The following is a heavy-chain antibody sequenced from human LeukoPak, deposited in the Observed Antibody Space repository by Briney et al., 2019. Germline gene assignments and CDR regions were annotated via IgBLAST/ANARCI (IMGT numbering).Heavy chain of an antibody. V-gene: IGHV1-69*02. D-gene: IGHD1-26*01. J-gene: IGHJ4*02. CDR1: GATSISST. CDR3: ARVGASTTLDY. Sequence: SVWASGRAPGATSISSTITWGRQPPGQELEWMGRIIPILGIANYAQKFQGRVTITADKSTSTAYMELSSLRSEDTAVYYCARVGASTTLDYWGQGTLVTVSS. CDR2: IIPILGIA.